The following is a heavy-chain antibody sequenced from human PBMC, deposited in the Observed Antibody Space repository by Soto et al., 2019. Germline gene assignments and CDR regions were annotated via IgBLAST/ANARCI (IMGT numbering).Heavy chain of an antibody. J-gene: IGHJ6*02. Sequence: PGGSLRLSCTASGFTFSDYVMSWVRQAPGRGLEWVANIKQDGSEKYYVDSVKGRFTISRDNAKNSLYLQMNSLRAEDTAVYYCAREYYDFWSGYFPGPYYYGMDVWGQGTTVTVLL. D-gene: IGHD3-3*01. CDR1: GFTFSDYV. CDR3: AREYYDFWSGYFPGPYYYGMDV. CDR2: IKQDGSEK. V-gene: IGHV3-7*01.